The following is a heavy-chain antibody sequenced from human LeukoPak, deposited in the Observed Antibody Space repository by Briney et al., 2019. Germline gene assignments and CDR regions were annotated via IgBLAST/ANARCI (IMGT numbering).Heavy chain of an antibody. CDR2: IGIDSGNT. J-gene: IGHJ6*02. CDR1: GFTFSDYS. D-gene: IGHD2-15*01. Sequence: PGGSLRLSCAASGFTFSDYSMNWVRQAPGKGLEWISYIGIDSGNTNYADSVKGRFTISGDKAKNSLYLQMNSLRAEDTAVYYCARDQGIGYCSGGSCPYGMDVWGQGTTVTVSS. CDR3: ARDQGIGYCSGGSCPYGMDV. V-gene: IGHV3-48*01.